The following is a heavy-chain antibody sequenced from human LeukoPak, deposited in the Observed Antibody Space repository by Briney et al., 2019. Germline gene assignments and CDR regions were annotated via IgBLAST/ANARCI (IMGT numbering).Heavy chain of an antibody. Sequence: GGSLRLSCAASEFTFSSYWMSWVRQAPGKGLEWVANIKQDGSEKYYVDSVKGRFTISRDNAKNSLYLQMNSLRAEDTAVYYCARRADNRGNYFDYWGQGTLVTDSS. CDR1: EFTFSSYW. CDR3: ARRADNRGNYFDY. J-gene: IGHJ4*02. V-gene: IGHV3-7*01. D-gene: IGHD1-14*01. CDR2: IKQDGSEK.